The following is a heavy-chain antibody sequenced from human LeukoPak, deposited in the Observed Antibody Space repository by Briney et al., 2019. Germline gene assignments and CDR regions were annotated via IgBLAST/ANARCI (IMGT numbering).Heavy chain of an antibody. CDR2: IGGRGTST. CDR1: GFRFSDFT. J-gene: IGHJ5*02. Sequence: GGSLRLSCAASGFRFSDFTITWVRQAPGKGPEWVSAIGGRGTSTYYADSLGGRFTISRDNSKDMLYLQMNSLKVEDTATYYCGKEGGAWGQGTKVTVSS. V-gene: IGHV3-23*01. D-gene: IGHD3-16*01. CDR3: GKEGGA.